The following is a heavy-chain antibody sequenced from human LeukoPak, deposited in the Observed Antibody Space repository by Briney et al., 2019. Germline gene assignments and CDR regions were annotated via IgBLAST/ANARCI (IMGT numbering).Heavy chain of an antibody. CDR1: VFTFSSYG. V-gene: IGHV3-48*01. CDR2: ITSSGSIT. D-gene: IGHD3-22*01. CDR3: ARARHTYYYDSSGSSRPTD. Sequence: GGSLRLSCAASVFTFSSYGMYWVRQAPGKGLEWVSYITSSGSITYYADSVKGRFTISRDNSKNTLYLQMNSLRAEDTAVYYCARARHTYYYDSSGSSRPTDWGQGTLVTVSS. J-gene: IGHJ4*02.